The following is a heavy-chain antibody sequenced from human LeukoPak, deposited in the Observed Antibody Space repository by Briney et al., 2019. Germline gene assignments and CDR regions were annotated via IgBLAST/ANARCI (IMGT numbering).Heavy chain of an antibody. Sequence: SETLSLTCTVSGVSISSSSYYWGWIRQPPGKGLEWIGSIYYSGSTYYNPSLKSRVTISVDTSKNQFSLKLSSVTAADTAVYYCARESESTRQGGFDPWGQGTLVTVSS. CDR1: GVSISSSSYY. V-gene: IGHV4-39*07. J-gene: IGHJ5*02. CDR3: ARESESTRQGGFDP. CDR2: IYYSGST. D-gene: IGHD2/OR15-2a*01.